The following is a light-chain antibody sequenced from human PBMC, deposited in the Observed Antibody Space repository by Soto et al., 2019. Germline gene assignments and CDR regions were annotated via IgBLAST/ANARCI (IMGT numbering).Light chain of an antibody. CDR3: MQALQTPFT. CDR1: QSLLHSNGYNY. J-gene: IGKJ4*01. Sequence: DIVMTQSPLSLPVTPGEPASISCRSSQSLLHSNGYNYLDWYLQKPGQSPQLLIYLGSNRASGVPDRVSSSGSGTDFTLKISRVESEDVGVYYCMQALQTPFTFGGGTKVEIK. CDR2: LGS. V-gene: IGKV2-28*01.